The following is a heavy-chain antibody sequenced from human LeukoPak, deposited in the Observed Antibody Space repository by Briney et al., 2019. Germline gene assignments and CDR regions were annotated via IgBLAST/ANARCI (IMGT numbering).Heavy chain of an antibody. CDR1: GASINDYY. D-gene: IGHD5-12*01. CDR2: IPYSGST. V-gene: IGHV4-59*01. CDR3: ARFGGYTSGGQFDP. Sequence: SETPSLTCTVSGASINDYYWNWIRQPPGKGLEWIGYIPYSGSTSYNPSLKSRVTISLDTSKRQFSLNVSSVTAADTAVYYCARFGGYTSGGQFDPWGLGTLVTVSS. J-gene: IGHJ5*02.